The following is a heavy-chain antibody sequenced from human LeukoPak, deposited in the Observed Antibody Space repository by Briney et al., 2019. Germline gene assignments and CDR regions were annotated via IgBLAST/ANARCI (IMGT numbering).Heavy chain of an antibody. Sequence: GGSLRLSCAASGFTFSSYNMNWVRQAPGKGLEWVSSITSGSSYRFYADSVKGRFTISRDNSKNTLYLQMNSLRAEDTAVYYCAKDPSIAVAGTIDPGGYWGQGTLVTVSS. CDR2: ITSGSSYR. J-gene: IGHJ4*02. CDR1: GFTFSSYN. V-gene: IGHV3-21*01. CDR3: AKDPSIAVAGTIDPGGY. D-gene: IGHD6-19*01.